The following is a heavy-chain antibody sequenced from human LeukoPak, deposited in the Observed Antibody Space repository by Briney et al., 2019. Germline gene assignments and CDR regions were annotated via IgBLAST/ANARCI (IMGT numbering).Heavy chain of an antibody. CDR1: GGTFSSYA. CDR3: ARDYDSSGYFDY. D-gene: IGHD3-22*01. Sequence: GASVKVSCKASGGTFSSYAISWVRQAPGQGLEWMGWINPNSGGTNYAQKFQGRVTMTRDTSISTAYMELRRLRSGDTAVYYCARDYDSSGYFDYWGQGTLVTVSS. V-gene: IGHV1-2*02. CDR2: INPNSGGT. J-gene: IGHJ4*02.